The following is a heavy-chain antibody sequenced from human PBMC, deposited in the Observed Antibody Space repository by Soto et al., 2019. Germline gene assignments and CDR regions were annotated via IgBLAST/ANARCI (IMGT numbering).Heavy chain of an antibody. J-gene: IGHJ4*02. Sequence: ASVKVSCKPSGYTFTSYYIHWVRQAPGQGLEWMGTINPSGGDTTYAQKFQGRVTMTRDTSTSTVYMELSSLRPEDTAVYYCARDGIGSVAFWGYLDYWGQGTLVTVSS. D-gene: IGHD3-16*01. V-gene: IGHV1-46*01. CDR3: ARDGIGSVAFWGYLDY. CDR1: GYTFTSYY. CDR2: INPSGGDT.